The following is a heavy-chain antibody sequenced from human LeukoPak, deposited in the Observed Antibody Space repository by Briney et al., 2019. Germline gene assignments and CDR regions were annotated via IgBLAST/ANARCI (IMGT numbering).Heavy chain of an antibody. CDR2: IYYSGST. CDR3: ARDSSGWYHWFDP. CDR1: GGSISSRSYY. V-gene: IGHV4-61*01. J-gene: IGHJ5*02. Sequence: SETLSLTCTVSGGSISSRSYYWSWIRQPPGKGLEWIGYIYYSGSTIYNPSLKSRVTISVDTSKNQFSLKLTSVTAADTAVYYCARDSSGWYHWFDPWGQGALVTVSS. D-gene: IGHD6-19*01.